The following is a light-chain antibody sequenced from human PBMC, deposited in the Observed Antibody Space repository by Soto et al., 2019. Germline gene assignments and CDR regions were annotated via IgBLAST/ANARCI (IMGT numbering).Light chain of an antibody. CDR1: SSDVGAYNY. J-gene: IGLJ3*02. V-gene: IGLV2-14*01. CDR2: DVS. Sequence: QSVLTQPASVSGSPGQSITISCTGTSSDVGAYNYVSWYQQHPGKAPKLMIYDVSKRPSGVSNRFSGSKSGNTASLTISGLQAEDEADYYCSSYTTSATGVFGGGTKLTVL. CDR3: SSYTTSATGV.